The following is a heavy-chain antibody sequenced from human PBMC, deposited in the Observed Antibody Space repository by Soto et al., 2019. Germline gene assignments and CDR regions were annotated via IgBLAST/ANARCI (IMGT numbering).Heavy chain of an antibody. D-gene: IGHD3-10*01. CDR1: GFTFNNYA. J-gene: IGHJ4*02. CDR2: IIGGGDTT. CDR3: AKGRGGSGSLTPRVDF. Sequence: EVQLLESGGGLVQPGGSLSLSCAASGFTFNNYALTWVRQAPGKGLEGVSAIIGGGDTTSYADSVKGRFTVSRDGSKNTLYLQMSSLRAEDTALYYCAKGRGGSGSLTPRVDFWGQGTLVTVSS. V-gene: IGHV3-23*01.